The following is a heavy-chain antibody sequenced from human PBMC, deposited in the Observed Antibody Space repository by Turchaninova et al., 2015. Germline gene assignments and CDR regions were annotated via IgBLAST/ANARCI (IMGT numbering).Heavy chain of an antibody. D-gene: IGHD6-13*01. Sequence: EVQLVESGGGLVKPGGSLRLSCAASGFTFRSYAMTWVRQATGKGLEWVSSISGSCTDINYAESVRGRCTITRDNAKNSLYLQMNNRRVEDTAIYFCAREKTAAGGDYWGQGTLVTVSA. J-gene: IGHJ4*02. CDR3: AREKTAAGGDY. V-gene: IGHV3-21*01. CDR2: ISGSCTDI. CDR1: GFTFRSYA.